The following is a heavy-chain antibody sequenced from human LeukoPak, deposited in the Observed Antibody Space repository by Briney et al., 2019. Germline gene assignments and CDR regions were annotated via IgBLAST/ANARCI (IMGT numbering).Heavy chain of an antibody. CDR1: GYSISSGSY. CDR3: ARDPGQWPPMYYFDY. Sequence: SRTLSLTCAVSGYSISSGSYWGWIRQPPGRGLEWIGNIYHSGSTYYNPSLKSRVTISVDTSKNQFSLKLSSVTAADTAVYYCARDPGQWPPMYYFDYWGQGTLVTVSS. CDR2: IYHSGST. V-gene: IGHV4-38-2*02. D-gene: IGHD6-19*01. J-gene: IGHJ4*02.